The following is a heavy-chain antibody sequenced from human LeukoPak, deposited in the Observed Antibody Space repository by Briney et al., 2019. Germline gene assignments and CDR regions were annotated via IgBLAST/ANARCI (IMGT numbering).Heavy chain of an antibody. CDR1: GDSISSSNCY. V-gene: IGHV4-39*01. CDR2: IYFSGGT. Sequence: PSETLSLTCTVSGDSISSSNCYWGWIRQPPGKGLEWIGSIYFSGGTYYNASLKSRVTISVDTSKNQFSLKLNSVTAADTAVYYCARLSLLRAVADYWGQGTLVTVSS. CDR3: ARLSLLRAVADY. D-gene: IGHD6-19*01. J-gene: IGHJ4*02.